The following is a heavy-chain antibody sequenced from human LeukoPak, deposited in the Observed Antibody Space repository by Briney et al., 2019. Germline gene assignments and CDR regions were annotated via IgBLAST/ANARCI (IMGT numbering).Heavy chain of an antibody. J-gene: IGHJ4*02. CDR2: ISSSSSTI. CDR1: GFTFSSYS. V-gene: IGHV3-48*01. CDR3: ARGFPHHYDSRGIKFDF. Sequence: GGSLRLPCAASGFTFSSYSMNWVRQAPGKGLEWVSYISSSSSTIYYADSVKGRFTISRDNSKNTLYLQMNSLRAEDTAVYYCARGFPHHYDSRGIKFDFWGQGILVSVSS. D-gene: IGHD3-22*01.